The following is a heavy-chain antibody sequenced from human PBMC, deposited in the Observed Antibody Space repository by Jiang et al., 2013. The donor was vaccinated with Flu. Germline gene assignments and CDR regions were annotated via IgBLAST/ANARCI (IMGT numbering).Heavy chain of an antibody. CDR2: ISSSGSTI. J-gene: IGHJ4*02. V-gene: IGHV3-11*01. CDR1: GFTFSDYY. CDR3: ASLTGPLPAAIPFDY. Sequence: GGLVKPGGSLRLSCAASGFTFSDYYMSWIRQAPGKGLEWVSYISSSGSTIYYADSVKGRFTISRDNAKNSLYLQMNSLRAEDTAVYYCASLTGPLPAAIPFDYWGQGTLVTVSS. D-gene: IGHD2-2*01.